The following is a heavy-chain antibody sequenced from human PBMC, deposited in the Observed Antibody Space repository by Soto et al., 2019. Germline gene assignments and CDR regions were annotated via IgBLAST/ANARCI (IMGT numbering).Heavy chain of an antibody. CDR3: ARTSWFDNSSSAH. J-gene: IGHJ4*02. D-gene: IGHD2-2*01. CDR1: GGSIDSDNYY. CDR2: IYFSGTT. V-gene: IGHV4-30-4*01. Sequence: PSETLSLTCTVSGGSIDSDNYYWSWIRQPPGKGLEWIGYIYFSGTTHYNPSLKSRIVISKDSSENQFFLKLNSVTAADTAVYYCARTSWFDNSSSAHWGQGTLVTVSS.